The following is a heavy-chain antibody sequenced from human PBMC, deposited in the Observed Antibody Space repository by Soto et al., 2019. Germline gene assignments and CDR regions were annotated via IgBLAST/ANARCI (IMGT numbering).Heavy chain of an antibody. CDR3: ARVLRGYSSSSLPYYYYGMDV. CDR2: INPSGGST. D-gene: IGHD6-6*01. V-gene: IGHV1-46*01. J-gene: IGHJ6*02. Sequence: ASVKVSCKASGYTFTSYYMHWVRQAPGQGLEWMGIINPSGGSTSYAQKFQGRVTMTRDTSTSTVYMELSSLRSEDTAVYYCARVLRGYSSSSLPYYYYGMDVWGQGTTVTVSS. CDR1: GYTFTSYY.